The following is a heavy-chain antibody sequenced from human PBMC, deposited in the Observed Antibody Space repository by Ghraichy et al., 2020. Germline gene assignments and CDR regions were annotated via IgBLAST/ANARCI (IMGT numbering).Heavy chain of an antibody. Sequence: SETLSLTCAVSGGSISSGGYSWSWIRQPPGKALEWIGYIYHSGSTYYNPSLKSRVTISVDRSKNQFSLKLSSVTAADTAVYYCARAGQPPYGDYEVDYWGQGTLVTVSS. V-gene: IGHV4-30-2*01. D-gene: IGHD4-17*01. CDR3: ARAGQPPYGDYEVDY. J-gene: IGHJ4*02. CDR2: IYHSGST. CDR1: GGSISSGGYS.